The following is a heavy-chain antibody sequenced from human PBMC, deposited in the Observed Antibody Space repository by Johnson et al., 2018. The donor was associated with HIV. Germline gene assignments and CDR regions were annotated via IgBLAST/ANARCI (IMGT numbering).Heavy chain of an antibody. CDR3: ARGGYCGGDCYDGVAFDI. Sequence: VQLVESGGGLVQPGGSLRLSCAASGFTVSSYAMSWVRQAPGKGLEWVSGISGSGGSTFYADSVKGRFTISRDNSKNTLFLQMNSLRAEDTAVYYCARGGYCGGDCYDGVAFDIWGQGTMVTVSS. V-gene: IGHV3-23*04. CDR2: ISGSGGST. CDR1: GFTVSSYA. D-gene: IGHD2-21*02. J-gene: IGHJ3*02.